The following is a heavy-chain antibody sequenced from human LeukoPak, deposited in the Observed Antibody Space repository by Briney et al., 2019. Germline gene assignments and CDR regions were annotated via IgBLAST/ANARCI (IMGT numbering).Heavy chain of an antibody. CDR2: IYYSGST. J-gene: IGHJ3*02. CDR3: ASRTSGSLLSVAFDI. D-gene: IGHD3-10*01. V-gene: IGHV4-31*03. Sequence: SETLSLTCTVSGGSISSGGYYWNWIRQHPGKGLEWIGYIYYSGSTYYIPCLKSRVTISVVTSKSQFSLKLSSVTAADTAVYYFASRTSGSLLSVAFDIWGQGTMVTVSS. CDR1: GGSISSGGYY.